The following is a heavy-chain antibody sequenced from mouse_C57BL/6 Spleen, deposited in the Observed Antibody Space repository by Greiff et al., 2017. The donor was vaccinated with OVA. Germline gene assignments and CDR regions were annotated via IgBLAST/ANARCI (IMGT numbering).Heavy chain of an antibody. CDR1: GFTFSDYY. V-gene: IGHV5-16*01. Sequence: EVKLQASEGGLVQPGSSMKLSCTASGFTFSDYYMAWVRQVPEKGLEWVANINYDGSSTYYLDSLKSRFIISRDNAKNILYLQMSSLKSEDTATYYCAREDYYGSNFDDWGQGTTLTVSS. D-gene: IGHD1-1*01. CDR2: INYDGSST. CDR3: AREDYYGSNFDD. J-gene: IGHJ2*01.